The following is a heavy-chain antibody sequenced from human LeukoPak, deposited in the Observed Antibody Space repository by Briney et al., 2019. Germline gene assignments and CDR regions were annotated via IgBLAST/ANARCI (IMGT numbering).Heavy chain of an antibody. Sequence: TGGSLRLSCAASGFTFGDYAMHWVRQAPGKGLEWVSGISWSSGSIVYADSVKGRFTISRDNAKNSLNLQMNSLRAEDTALYYCAKLAAAGKHPFDYWGQGPLVTVPS. J-gene: IGHJ4*02. CDR1: GFTFGDYA. CDR2: ISWSSGSI. D-gene: IGHD6-13*01. V-gene: IGHV3-9*01. CDR3: AKLAAAGKHPFDY.